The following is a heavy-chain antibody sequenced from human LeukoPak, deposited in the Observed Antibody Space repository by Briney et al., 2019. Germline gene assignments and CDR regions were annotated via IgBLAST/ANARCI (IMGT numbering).Heavy chain of an antibody. J-gene: IGHJ4*02. CDR2: ISTDAGET. CDR3: AKGSGNGYGSGPFDY. CDR1: GFTFDDYA. V-gene: IGHV3-23*01. D-gene: IGHD3-10*01. Sequence: GGSLRLSCAASGFTFDDYAMHWVRQAPGKGLEWVSAISTDAGETHYADSVKGRFTISRDNSKNTVSLQMSSLRAEDTALYYCAKGSGNGYGSGPFDYWGQGTLVTVSS.